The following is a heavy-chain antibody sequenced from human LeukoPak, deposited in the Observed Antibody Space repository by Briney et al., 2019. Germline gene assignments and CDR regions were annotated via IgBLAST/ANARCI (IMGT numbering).Heavy chain of an antibody. CDR2: IKQDGSVK. V-gene: IGHV3-7*01. J-gene: IGHJ4*02. CDR1: GFTFSSYW. D-gene: IGHD3-3*01. CDR3: ARVGFWSGYYFDY. Sequence: GGSLRLSCAASGFTFSSYWMSWVRQAPGKGLEWVANIKQDGSVKYSVDSVKGRFTISRDNAKNSLYLQMNSLRAEDTAVYYCARVGFWSGYYFDYWGQGTLVTVSS.